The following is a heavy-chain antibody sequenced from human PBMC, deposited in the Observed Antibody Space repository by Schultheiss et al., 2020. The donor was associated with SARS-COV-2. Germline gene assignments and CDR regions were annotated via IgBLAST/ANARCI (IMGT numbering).Heavy chain of an antibody. CDR3: VKSHLGALGAFDI. CDR2: ISYDGSNK. J-gene: IGHJ3*02. D-gene: IGHD3-16*01. V-gene: IGHV3-30*06. CDR1: GFTFSSYG. Sequence: GGSLRLSCAASGFTFSSYGMHWVRQAPGKGLEWVAVISYDGSNKYFADSVKGRFTISRDNSKNTLYLQMSSLRAEDTAVYYCVKSHLGALGAFDIWGQGTMVTVSS.